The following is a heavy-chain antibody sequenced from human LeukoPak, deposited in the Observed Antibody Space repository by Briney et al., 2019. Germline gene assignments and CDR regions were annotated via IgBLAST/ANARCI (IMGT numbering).Heavy chain of an antibody. D-gene: IGHD2-15*01. V-gene: IGHV4-34*01. CDR1: GGSFSGYY. J-gene: IGHJ4*02. CDR3: AREGVVGAYGLCDY. Sequence: PSDTLSLPCAVYGGSFSGYYWSWIRQPPGKGLEWIGEINHSGSTNYNPSLKSRVTISVDPSKNQFSLKLSSVTAADTAVYCCAREGVVGAYGLCDYWGQGTLVTVSS. CDR2: INHSGST.